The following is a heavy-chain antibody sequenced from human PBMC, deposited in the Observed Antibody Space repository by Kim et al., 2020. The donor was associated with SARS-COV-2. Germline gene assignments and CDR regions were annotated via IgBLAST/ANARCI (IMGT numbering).Heavy chain of an antibody. J-gene: IGHJ4*02. V-gene: IGHV4-39*01. CDR2: VFYGGTT. Sequence: SETLSLTCSVSDGSLTSRDYYWGWIRQPPGKGLEYIGAVFYGGTTHYNPSLRSRVIISVDTSKNQFSLNVNSVTATDTAVYYCARYQSGTMFASWGRGTL. D-gene: IGHD1-1*01. CDR3: ARYQSGTMFAS. CDR1: DGSLTSRDYY.